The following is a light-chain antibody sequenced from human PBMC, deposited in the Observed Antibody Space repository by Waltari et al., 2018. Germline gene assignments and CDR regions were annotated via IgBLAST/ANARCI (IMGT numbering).Light chain of an antibody. CDR1: GSAVGASDS. J-gene: IGLJ2*01. V-gene: IGLV2-14*03. Sequence: QSALTQPASVSGSPGQSITISCSGVGSAVGASDSVSWHQHHPGKAPQVIIYDITNRPSGVSDRFSASKSANTASLTISRLQPEDEADYYCSSQTLDGLVLFGGGTRLTVL. CDR3: SSQTLDGLVL. CDR2: DIT.